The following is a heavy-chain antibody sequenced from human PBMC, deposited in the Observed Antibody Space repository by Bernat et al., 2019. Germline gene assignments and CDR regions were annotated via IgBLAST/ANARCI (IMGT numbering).Heavy chain of an antibody. J-gene: IGHJ3*02. V-gene: IGHV3-33*01. Sequence: QVQLVKSGGGVVQPGRSLRLSCAASGFTFSSYGMHWVRQAPGKGLEWVAVIWYDGSNKYYADSVKGRFTISRDNSKNTLYLQMNSLRAEDTAVYYCAREEVVTSAFDIWGQGTMVTVSS. CDR2: IWYDGSNK. CDR3: AREEVVTSAFDI. CDR1: GFTFSSYG. D-gene: IGHD3-22*01.